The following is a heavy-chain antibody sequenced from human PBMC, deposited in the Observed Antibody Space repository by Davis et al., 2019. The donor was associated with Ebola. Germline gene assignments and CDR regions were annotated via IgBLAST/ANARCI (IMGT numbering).Heavy chain of an antibody. V-gene: IGHV4-34*01. CDR3: ARDRGSSWYNWFDP. CDR2: INHSGST. Sequence: MPSETLSLTCAVYGGSFRGYYWSWIRQPPGKGLEWIGEINHSGSTNYNPSLKSRVTISVDTSKNQFSLKLSSVTAADTAVYYCARDRGSSWYNWFDPWGQGTLVTVSS. J-gene: IGHJ5*02. D-gene: IGHD6-13*01. CDR1: GGSFRGYY.